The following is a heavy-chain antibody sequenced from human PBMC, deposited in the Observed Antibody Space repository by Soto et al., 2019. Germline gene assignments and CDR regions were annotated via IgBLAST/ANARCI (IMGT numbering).Heavy chain of an antibody. J-gene: IGHJ4*02. Sequence: EVQLLESGGGLVQPGGSLRLSCAASGFTFSSYAMSWVRQAPGKGLEWVSSISRSDDGPYYADTVKGGVTISIDNSQNTMYLLMDSLRAEDTAGDYCAKNYCVDNWGQGAPVTVSS. CDR3: AKNYCVDN. D-gene: IGHD1-7*01. CDR1: GFTFSSYA. V-gene: IGHV3-23*01. CDR2: ISRSDDGP.